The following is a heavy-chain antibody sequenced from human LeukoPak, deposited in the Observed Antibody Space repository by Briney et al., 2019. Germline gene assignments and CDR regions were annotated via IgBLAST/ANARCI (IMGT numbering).Heavy chain of an antibody. CDR3: ARGGGYYYDSSGVIDY. D-gene: IGHD3-22*01. CDR1: GFTFSSYS. Sequence: PGGSLRLSCAASGFTFSSYSMNWVRQAPGKGLEWVSYISSSGSPIYYADSVKGRFTISRDNAKNSLYLQMNSLRAEDTAVYYCARGGGYYYDSSGVIDYWGQGTLVTVSS. CDR2: ISSSGSPI. J-gene: IGHJ4*02. V-gene: IGHV3-48*04.